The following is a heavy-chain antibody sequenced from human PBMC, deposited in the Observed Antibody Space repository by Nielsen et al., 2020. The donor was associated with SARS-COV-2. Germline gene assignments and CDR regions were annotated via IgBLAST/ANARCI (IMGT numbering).Heavy chain of an antibody. D-gene: IGHD4-11*01. Sequence: SETLSLTCAVYGGSFSGYYWSWIRQPPGKGLEWIGEINHSGSTNYNPSLKSRVTISVDTSRNQFSLKLSSVTAADTAVYYCARDVTFDYWGQGTLVTVSS. V-gene: IGHV4-34*01. CDR1: GGSFSGYY. CDR3: ARDVTFDY. J-gene: IGHJ4*02. CDR2: INHSGST.